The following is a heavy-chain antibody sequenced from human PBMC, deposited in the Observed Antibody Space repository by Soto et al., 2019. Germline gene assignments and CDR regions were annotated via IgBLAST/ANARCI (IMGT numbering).Heavy chain of an antibody. CDR1: GFTFGSYW. CDR2: IKQDGSEK. J-gene: IGHJ4*02. Sequence: EVQLVESGGGLVQPGGSLRLSCAVSGFTFGSYWMNWVRQAPGKGLEWVANIKQDGSEKYYVDSVKGRFTISRDNAKNSLYLQMNSLRAEDTAVYYCARVSGYSSGWAFDYWGQGTLVTVSS. D-gene: IGHD6-19*01. CDR3: ARVSGYSSGWAFDY. V-gene: IGHV3-7*01.